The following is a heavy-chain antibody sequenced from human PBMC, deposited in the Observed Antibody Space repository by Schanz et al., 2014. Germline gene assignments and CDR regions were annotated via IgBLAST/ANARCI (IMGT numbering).Heavy chain of an antibody. CDR3: ARAHGNNWYGKGLDY. D-gene: IGHD1-1*01. CDR2: IWSDGSTK. J-gene: IGHJ4*02. CDR1: GFTFSTYA. V-gene: IGHV3-33*08. Sequence: VQLVESGGGLVKPGGSLRLSCAASGFTFSTYAMSWVRQAPGKGPEWVAVIWSDGSTKYYADSVKGRFTISRDNSKNTLYLQMNSLRADDTAVYFCARAHGNNWYGKGLDYWGQGTQVTVSS.